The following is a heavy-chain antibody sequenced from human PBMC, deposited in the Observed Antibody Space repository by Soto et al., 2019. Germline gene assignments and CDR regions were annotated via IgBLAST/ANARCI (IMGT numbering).Heavy chain of an antibody. V-gene: IGHV1-69*13. CDR1: GGTFSSYA. D-gene: IGHD2-15*01. CDR2: IIPIFGTA. Sequence: SVKVSCKASGGTFSSYAISWVRQAPGQGLEWMGGIIPIFGTANYAQKFQGRVTITADESTSTAYMELSSLRSEDTAVYYCARVTMVAATLGPFDYWGQGTLVTVSP. J-gene: IGHJ4*02. CDR3: ARVTMVAATLGPFDY.